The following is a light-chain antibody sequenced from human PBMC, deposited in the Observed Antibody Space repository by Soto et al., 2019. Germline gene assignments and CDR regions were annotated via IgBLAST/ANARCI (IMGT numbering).Light chain of an antibody. V-gene: IGKV3-15*01. Sequence: VVTQSPATLSVFPGETDTLSCRASQSVSSDLAWYQQRPGQAPRLLIYEASTRTTGVPARFRGSGSGTDCMLPINTLQSENFATYYRQQYNTWLPKMAFGRRTKVEIK. CDR2: EAS. J-gene: IGKJ1*01. CDR3: QQYNTWLPKMA. CDR1: QSVSSD.